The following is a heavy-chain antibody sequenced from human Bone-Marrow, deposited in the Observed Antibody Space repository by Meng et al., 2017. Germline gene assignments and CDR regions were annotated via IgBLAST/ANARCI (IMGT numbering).Heavy chain of an antibody. D-gene: IGHD6-13*01. CDR2: ISGSGGST. CDR1: GFTFSSYA. J-gene: IGHJ4*02. CDR3: AKKPSTGYSSSWGFDY. Sequence: GESLKISCAASGFTFSSYAMSWVRQAPGKGLEWVSAISGSGGSTYYADPVKGRFTISRDNSKNTLYLQMNSLRAEDTAVYYCAKKPSTGYSSSWGFDYWGQGTLVTVSS. V-gene: IGHV3-23*01.